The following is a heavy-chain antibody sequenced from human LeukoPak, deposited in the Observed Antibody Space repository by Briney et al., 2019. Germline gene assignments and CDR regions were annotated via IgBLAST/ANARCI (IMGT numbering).Heavy chain of an antibody. D-gene: IGHD6-19*01. J-gene: IGHJ4*02. CDR3: ARYRSIAVAGTGFDY. V-gene: IGHV3-23*01. CDR2: ISGSAAGT. CDR1: GFTFRSYA. Sequence: GGSLRLSCAASGFTFRSYAMSWVRQAPGKGLEWVSAISGSAAGTYYADSVKGRFATSRDNSKDTLYLEMNSLRAEDTAVYYCARYRSIAVAGTGFDYWGQGTLVTVSS.